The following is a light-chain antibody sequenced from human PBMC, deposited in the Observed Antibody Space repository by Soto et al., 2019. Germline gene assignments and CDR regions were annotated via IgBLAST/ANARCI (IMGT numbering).Light chain of an antibody. J-gene: IGKJ5*01. CDR3: QQSYSTPIT. CDR1: QSIANY. V-gene: IGKV1-39*01. CDR2: AAS. Sequence: DIQMTQSPSSLSASVGDRVTITCRASQSIANYLNWYQQKPGTAPKLLIFAASSLQSGVPSRLSGSGSGTDFTLTISSLQPEDFATYYCQQSYSTPITFGQGTRLEIK.